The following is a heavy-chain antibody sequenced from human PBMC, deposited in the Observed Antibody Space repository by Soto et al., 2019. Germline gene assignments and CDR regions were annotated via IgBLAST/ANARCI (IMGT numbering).Heavy chain of an antibody. D-gene: IGHD3-16*01. Sequence: QVQLVQSGAEVKEPGASVRVSCKASGYTFINYDISWVRQATGQGLEWMGWMDPGSGKTGYGNKFQGRVTMTRDATTSTAYLELSSLTSDDTAVYYWAGKASFGTSNWFDAWGQGTLVTVSS. J-gene: IGHJ5*02. CDR1: GYTFINYD. V-gene: IGHV1-8*02. CDR2: MDPGSGKT. CDR3: AGKASFGTSNWFDA.